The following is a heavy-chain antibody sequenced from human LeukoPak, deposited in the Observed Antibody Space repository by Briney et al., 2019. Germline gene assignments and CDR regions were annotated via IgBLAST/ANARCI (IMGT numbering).Heavy chain of an antibody. CDR1: GFTFSNYN. CDR3: AKRGYVSPEEYFQH. Sequence: PGGSLRLSCAASGFTFSNYNMNWVRQAPGKGLEWVSYISSTSNTVYYGDSVKGRFTISRDNSKNTLYLQMNSLRAEDTAVYYCAKRGYVSPEEYFQHWGQGTLVTVSS. V-gene: IGHV3-48*01. J-gene: IGHJ1*01. CDR2: ISSTSNTV. D-gene: IGHD3-16*01.